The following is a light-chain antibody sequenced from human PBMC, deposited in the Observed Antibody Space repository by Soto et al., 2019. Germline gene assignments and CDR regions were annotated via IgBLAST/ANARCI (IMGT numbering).Light chain of an antibody. CDR1: QSVSSY. CDR3: QQRSNWPPIT. CDR2: DAS. J-gene: IGKJ5*01. V-gene: IGKV3-11*01. Sequence: PGDRATLSCRASQSVSSYLAWYQQKPGQAPRLLIYDASNRATGIPARFSGSGSGTDFTLTISSLEPEDFAVYYCQQRSNWPPITFGQGTRLEIK.